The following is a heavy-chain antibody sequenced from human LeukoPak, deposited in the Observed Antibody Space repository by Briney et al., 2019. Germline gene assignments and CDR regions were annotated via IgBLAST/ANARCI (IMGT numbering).Heavy chain of an antibody. CDR3: ARGLHPSFDY. CDR2: TYYRSKWYN. D-gene: IGHD4-11*01. V-gene: IGHV6-1*01. J-gene: IGHJ4*02. Sequence: SQTLSLTSAISGDSVSSNSAAWNWISQSPSRGLEWLGRTYYRSKWYNDYAVSVKSRKTINPDTSKNQFSLQLNSVTPEDTAVYYCARGLHPSFDYWGQGTLVTVSS. CDR1: GDSVSSNSAA.